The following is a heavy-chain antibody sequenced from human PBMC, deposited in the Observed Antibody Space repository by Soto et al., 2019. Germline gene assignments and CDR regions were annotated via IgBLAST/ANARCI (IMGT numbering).Heavy chain of an antibody. D-gene: IGHD6-6*01. J-gene: IGHJ5*02. CDR2: IYYSGST. Sequence: QLQLQESGPGLVKPSETLSLTCTVSGGSISSSSYYWGWIRQPPGKGLEWIGSIYYSGSTYYNPSLKSRVPISVDTSKNQFSLKLSSVTAADTAVYYCARHGVSIAAPNWFDPWGQGTLVTVSS. V-gene: IGHV4-39*01. CDR1: GGSISSSSYY. CDR3: ARHGVSIAAPNWFDP.